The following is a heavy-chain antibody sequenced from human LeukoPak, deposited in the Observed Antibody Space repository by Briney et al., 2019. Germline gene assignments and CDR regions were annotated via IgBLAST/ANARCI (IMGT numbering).Heavy chain of an antibody. CDR2: TYYRSNLNN. CDR3: ARDLCSGGSCYWRFDY. Sequence: SQTLSLTCAISGDTVSSNIAAWNWIRQSPSRGLEWLGRTYYRSNLNNDYAVSGKSRISINPDTSKNQFSLQLNSVTPEDTAVYYCARDLCSGGSCYWRFDYWGQGTLVTVPS. V-gene: IGHV6-1*01. D-gene: IGHD2-15*01. J-gene: IGHJ4*02. CDR1: GDTVSSNIAA.